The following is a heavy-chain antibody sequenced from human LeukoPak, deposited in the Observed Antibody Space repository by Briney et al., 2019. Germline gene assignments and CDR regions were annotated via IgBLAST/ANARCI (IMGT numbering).Heavy chain of an antibody. V-gene: IGHV1-46*01. D-gene: IGHD3-22*01. J-gene: IGHJ4*02. CDR1: GYTFTSYC. Sequence: ASVKVSCKASGYTFTSYCTHWVRQAPGQGLEWMGIINPSGGSTSYAQKFQGRVTMTRDTSTSTVYMELSSLRSEDTAAYYCARSYDSSGYYTLVPDYWGQGTLVTVSS. CDR2: INPSGGST. CDR3: ARSYDSSGYYTLVPDY.